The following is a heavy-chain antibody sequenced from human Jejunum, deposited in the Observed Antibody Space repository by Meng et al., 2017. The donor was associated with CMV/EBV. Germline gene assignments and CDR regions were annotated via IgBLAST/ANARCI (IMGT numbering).Heavy chain of an antibody. Sequence: QAQLVRPGGEWKKPWASVKVSCKASGYTFTNYGIPWVRQAPGQGLEWMGWINAYNGDTNYAQTLQGRVTMTTDTSTSTAYMELRSLRSGDTAVYYCARVEVGITSGDYWGQGTLVTVSS. V-gene: IGHV1-18*01. CDR1: GYTFTNYG. CDR3: ARVEVGITSGDY. CDR2: INAYNGDT. D-gene: IGHD1-26*01. J-gene: IGHJ4*02.